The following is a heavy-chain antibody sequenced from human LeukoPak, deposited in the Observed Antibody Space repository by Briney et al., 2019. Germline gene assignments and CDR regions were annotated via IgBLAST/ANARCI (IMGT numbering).Heavy chain of an antibody. D-gene: IGHD2-2*01. Sequence: GGSLRLSCAASGFTFSSYAMSWVRQAPGKGLEWVSAINGSGGSTYYADSVKSRFTISRDNSKNTLYLQMNSLRAEDTAVYYCAKKVGYCSSTSCGFTFDDYYYGMDIWGQGTTVTVSS. J-gene: IGHJ6*02. V-gene: IGHV3-23*01. CDR2: INGSGGST. CDR1: GFTFSSYA. CDR3: AKKVGYCSSTSCGFTFDDYYYGMDI.